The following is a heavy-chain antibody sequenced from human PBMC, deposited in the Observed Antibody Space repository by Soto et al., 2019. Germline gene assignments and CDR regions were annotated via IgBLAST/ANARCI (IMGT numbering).Heavy chain of an antibody. D-gene: IGHD2-2*02. CDR1: GGTFSSYA. CDR2: IIPIFGTA. J-gene: IGHJ6*02. V-gene: IGHV1-69*06. Sequence: SVKVSCKASGGTFSSYAISWVRQAPGQGLEWMGGIIPIFGTANYAQKFQGRVTITADKSTSTAYMELSSLRSEDTAVYYCARGGFVVVPAAINYYYGIDVWGQGTTVTVSS. CDR3: ARGGFVVVPAAINYYYGIDV.